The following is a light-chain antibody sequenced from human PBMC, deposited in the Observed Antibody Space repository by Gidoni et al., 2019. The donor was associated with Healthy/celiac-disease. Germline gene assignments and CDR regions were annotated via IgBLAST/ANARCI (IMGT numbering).Light chain of an antibody. CDR3: QQYNNWIT. V-gene: IGKV3-15*01. CDR1: QSVRSN. Sequence: EIVMTQSPATLSVSPGERATLSCRASQSVRSNLAWYQQKPGQAPRLLVDGASPRAPGIPARFSGSGSGTEFTLTISRLQSEDFAVYYCQQYNNWITFGQGTRLEIK. CDR2: GAS. J-gene: IGKJ5*01.